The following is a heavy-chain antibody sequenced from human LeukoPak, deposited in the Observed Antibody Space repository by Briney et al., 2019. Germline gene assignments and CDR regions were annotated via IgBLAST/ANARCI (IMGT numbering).Heavy chain of an antibody. CDR2: IYYSGST. CDR1: GGSISSYY. V-gene: IGHV4-59*12. CDR3: ARDTSLMSTFDY. D-gene: IGHD2-2*01. Sequence: PSETLSLTCTVSGGSISSYYWSWIRQPPGKGLEWIGYIYYSGSTNYNPSLKSRVTISVDTSKNQFSLKLSSVTAADTAVYYCARDTSLMSTFDYWGQGTLVTVSS. J-gene: IGHJ4*02.